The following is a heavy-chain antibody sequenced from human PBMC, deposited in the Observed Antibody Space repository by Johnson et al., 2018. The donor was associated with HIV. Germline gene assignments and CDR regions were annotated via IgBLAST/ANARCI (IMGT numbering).Heavy chain of an antibody. CDR2: ISYDGSNK. CDR3: ARDKGRGAFDI. Sequence: QVQLVESGGGVVQPGGSLRLSCAASGFAFSNYAMHWVRQAPGKGLEWMAIISYDGSNKYYADSVKGRFTISRDNSKNTLYLQMNSLRAEDTAVYYCARDKGRGAFDIWGQGTMVTVSS. CDR1: GFAFSNYA. D-gene: IGHD3-10*01. V-gene: IGHV3-30*04. J-gene: IGHJ3*02.